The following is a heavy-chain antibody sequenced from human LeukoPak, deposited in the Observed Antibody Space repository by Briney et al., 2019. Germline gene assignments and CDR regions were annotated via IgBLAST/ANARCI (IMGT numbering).Heavy chain of an antibody. D-gene: IGHD3-9*01. CDR1: GFTFSNAW. Sequence: PGGSLRLSCAASGFTFSNAWMSWVRQAPGKGLEWVGRIKSKTDGGTTDYAAPVKGRFTISRDDSKNTLYLQMNSLKTEDTAVYYCTTEHSLYDILTGYYPPFSCWGQGTLVTVSS. V-gene: IGHV3-15*01. CDR2: IKSKTDGGTT. J-gene: IGHJ4*02. CDR3: TTEHSLYDILTGYYPPFSC.